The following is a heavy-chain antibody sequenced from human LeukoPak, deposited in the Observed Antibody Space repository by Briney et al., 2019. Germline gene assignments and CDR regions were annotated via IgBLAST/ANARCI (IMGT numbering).Heavy chain of an antibody. D-gene: IGHD7-27*01. J-gene: IGHJ3*02. CDR3: ARDRNWGNAFDI. CDR1: GYTFTSYY. CDR2: INPNSGGT. Sequence: ASVKVSRKASGYTFTSYYMHWVRQAPGQGLEWMGWINPNSGGTNYAQKFQGRVTMTRDTSISTAYMELSRLRSDDTAVYYCARDRNWGNAFDIWGQGTMVTVSS. V-gene: IGHV1-2*02.